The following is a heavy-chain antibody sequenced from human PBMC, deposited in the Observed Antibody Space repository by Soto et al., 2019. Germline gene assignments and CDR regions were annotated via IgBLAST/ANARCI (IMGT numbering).Heavy chain of an antibody. CDR1: GFTFSSYG. CDR2: IWYDGSNK. CDR3: ARGGDSSGWYWYFDY. J-gene: IGHJ4*02. Sequence: SGGGVVQPGRSLRLSCAASGFTFSSYGMHWVRQAPGKGLEWVAVIWYDGSNKYYADSVKGRFTISRDNSKNTLYLQMNSLRAEDTAVYYCARGGDSSGWYWYFDYWGQGTLVTVSS. V-gene: IGHV3-33*01. D-gene: IGHD6-19*01.